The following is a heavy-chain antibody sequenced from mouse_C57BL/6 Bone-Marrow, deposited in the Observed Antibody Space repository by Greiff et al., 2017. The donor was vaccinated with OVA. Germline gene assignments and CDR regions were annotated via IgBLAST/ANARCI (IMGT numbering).Heavy chain of an antibody. CDR1: GYTFTSYG. J-gene: IGHJ4*01. V-gene: IGHV1-81*01. D-gene: IGHD2-3*01. CDR2: IYPRSGNT. CDR3: AREGGYYAYAMDY. Sequence: QVQLKESGAELARPGASVKLSCKASGYTFTSYGISWVKQRTGQGLEWIGEIYPRSGNTYYNEKFKGKATLTADKSSSTAYMELRSLTSEDSAVYFGAREGGYYAYAMDYWGQGTSVTVSS.